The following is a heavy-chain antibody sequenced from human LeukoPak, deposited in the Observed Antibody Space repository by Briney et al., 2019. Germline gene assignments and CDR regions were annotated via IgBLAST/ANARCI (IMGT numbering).Heavy chain of an antibody. CDR3: TRERYDILTGYSFDY. V-gene: IGHV3-49*04. J-gene: IGHJ4*02. Sequence: GGSLRLSCTASGFTLGDYAMSWVRKAPGKGRKWLGFIRSKAYGRITEYAASVKGRFTISRDDSKSIAYLQMNSLKTEDTAVYYCTRERYDILTGYSFDYWGQGTLVTVSS. CDR2: IRSKAYGRIT. D-gene: IGHD3-9*01. CDR1: GFTLGDYA.